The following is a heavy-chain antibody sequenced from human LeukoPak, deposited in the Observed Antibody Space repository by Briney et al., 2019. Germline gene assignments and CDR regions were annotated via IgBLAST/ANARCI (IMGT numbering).Heavy chain of an antibody. CDR1: GFTFSSYW. J-gene: IGHJ3*02. Sequence: GGSLRLSCAASGFTFSSYWMSWVRQAPGKGLEWVANIKQDGSEKYYVDSVKGRFTISRDNAKNSLYLQMNSLRAEDTAVYYCARDRYSSSWPDAFDIWGQGTMVTVSS. D-gene: IGHD6-13*01. CDR2: IKQDGSEK. CDR3: ARDRYSSSWPDAFDI. V-gene: IGHV3-7*01.